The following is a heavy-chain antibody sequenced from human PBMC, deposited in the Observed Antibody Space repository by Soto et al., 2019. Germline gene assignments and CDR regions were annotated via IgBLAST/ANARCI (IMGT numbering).Heavy chain of an antibody. Sequence: SVKFSCKASGGAFSSYAISWVRQAPGQGLEWMGGIIPIFGTANYAQKFQGRVTITADESTSAAYMELSSLRSEDTAVYYCARDLDGSGSYYTNYWGPGTLVTVSS. CDR2: IIPIFGTA. CDR3: ARDLDGSGSYYTNY. D-gene: IGHD3-10*01. CDR1: GGAFSSYA. J-gene: IGHJ4*02. V-gene: IGHV1-69*13.